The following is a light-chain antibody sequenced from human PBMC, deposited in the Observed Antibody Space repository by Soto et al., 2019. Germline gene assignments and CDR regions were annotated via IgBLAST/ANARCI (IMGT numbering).Light chain of an antibody. V-gene: IGKV1-33*01. Sequence: IQMTQSPSSLSASVGDRVTITCQAGQDISNYLNWYHQRPGSAPKLLIYDASHLDGGVPSRFAGSGSGTNFALTISGLLPEDAGTYYCQQYGNPVAFGRGTKVDIK. CDR2: DAS. CDR1: QDISNY. J-gene: IGKJ1*01. CDR3: QQYGNPVA.